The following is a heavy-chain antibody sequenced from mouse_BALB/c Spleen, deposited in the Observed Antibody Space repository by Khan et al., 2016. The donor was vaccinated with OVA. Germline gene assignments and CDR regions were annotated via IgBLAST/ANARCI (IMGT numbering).Heavy chain of an antibody. D-gene: IGHD2-13*01. Sequence: EVELVESGGGLVKPGGSLKLSCAASGFTFSDYYMYWVRQTPEKRLEWVATISEGGSYTYYTDSVKGRFTISRDDVKNNLYLQMSSLKSEDTAMYYCARGYYGDPFAYWGQGTLVTVSA. CDR2: ISEGGSYT. V-gene: IGHV5-4*02. J-gene: IGHJ3*01. CDR3: ARGYYGDPFAY. CDR1: GFTFSDYY.